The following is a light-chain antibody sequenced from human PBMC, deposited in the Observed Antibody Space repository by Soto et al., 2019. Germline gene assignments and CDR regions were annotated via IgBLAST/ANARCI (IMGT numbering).Light chain of an antibody. V-gene: IGKV1-39*01. CDR1: QTIDRS. Sequence: DVQMTQSPPSLSASVGDRVTITCRASQTIDRSLNWYQQKPGKAPKLLIYDASNLQSGVPSRFSGSGSGPDFTLTISSLQPDDFATYYCQQSQSLHFTFGPGTKVDIK. CDR2: DAS. CDR3: QQSQSLHFT. J-gene: IGKJ3*01.